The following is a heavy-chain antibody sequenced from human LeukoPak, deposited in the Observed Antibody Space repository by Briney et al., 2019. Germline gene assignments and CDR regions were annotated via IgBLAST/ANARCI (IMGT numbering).Heavy chain of an antibody. V-gene: IGHV6-1*01. J-gene: IGHJ5*02. CDR2: TYYRSKWYN. CDR3: ARERNLVGATTSWFDP. Sequence: SQTLSLTCAISGDSVSSNSAAWNWIRQSPSGGLEWLGRTYYRSKWYNDYAVSVKSRITINPDTSKNQFSLQLNSVTPEDTAVYYCARERNLVGATTSWFDPWGQGTLVTVSS. D-gene: IGHD1-26*01. CDR1: GDSVSSNSAA.